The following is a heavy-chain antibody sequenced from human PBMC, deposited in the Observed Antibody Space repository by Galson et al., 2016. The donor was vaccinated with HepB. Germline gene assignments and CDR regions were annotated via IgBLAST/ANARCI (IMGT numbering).Heavy chain of an antibody. CDR2: ISDNGHAT. CDR3: AKCPPGTRGSLDS. J-gene: IGHJ4*02. D-gene: IGHD1-14*01. V-gene: IGHV3-23*01. CDR1: GFTFNSYA. Sequence: SLRLSCAGSGFTFNSYAMNWVRQAPGKGLEWISLISDNGHATHYADPVRGRFSIARDNSKNTLYLQMNSLRADDTAVYYCAKCPPGTRGSLDSWGQGNLVTVSS.